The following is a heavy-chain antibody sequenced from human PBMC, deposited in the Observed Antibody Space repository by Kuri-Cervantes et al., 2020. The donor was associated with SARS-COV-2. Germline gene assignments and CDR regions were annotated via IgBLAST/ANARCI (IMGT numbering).Heavy chain of an antibody. CDR3: ARERGVIPAGLGWFDP. J-gene: IGHJ5*02. CDR1: GFTFNSYG. D-gene: IGHD2-2*01. CDR2: ISSGSNSI. V-gene: IGHV3-48*01. Sequence: GGSLRLSCAASGFTFNSYGMHWVRQAPGKGLEWVSYISSGSNSIYYADSVKGRFTISRDNSKNSLYLQMNSLRVEDTAVYYCARERGVIPAGLGWFDPWGQGTLVTVSS.